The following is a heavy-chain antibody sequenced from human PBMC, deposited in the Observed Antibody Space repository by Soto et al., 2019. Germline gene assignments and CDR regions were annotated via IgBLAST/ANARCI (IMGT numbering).Heavy chain of an antibody. CDR1: GYSFTSYG. D-gene: IGHD2-2*01. Sequence: QVQLVQSAGEVKKPGASVKVSCKASGYSFTSYGISWVRRAPGQGLEWMGWISPYNGHTQFVERFQGRVTMTTDTSTMTAYMELRKLRSKDTAHYYCARDLTIVPATQPRLENYGMDVLGQGTTVIVSS. CDR3: ARDLTIVPATQPRLENYGMDV. V-gene: IGHV1-18*01. J-gene: IGHJ6*02. CDR2: ISPYNGHT.